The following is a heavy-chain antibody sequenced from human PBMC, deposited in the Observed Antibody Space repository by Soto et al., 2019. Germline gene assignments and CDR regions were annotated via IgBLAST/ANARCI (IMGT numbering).Heavy chain of an antibody. V-gene: IGHV4-59*01. J-gene: IGHJ6*02. D-gene: IGHD3-16*02. CDR3: ARYYVWGSYRSNYYHYGMDV. CDR1: GCSISSYH. Sequence: PXETLSLTCTVSGCSISSYHWSWIRQPPGKGLGWIGYIYYSGSTNYNPSLKSRVTISVDTSKNQFSLKLSSVTAADTAAYYCARYYVWGSYRSNYYHYGMDVWPQGTTVTVSS. CDR2: IYYSGST.